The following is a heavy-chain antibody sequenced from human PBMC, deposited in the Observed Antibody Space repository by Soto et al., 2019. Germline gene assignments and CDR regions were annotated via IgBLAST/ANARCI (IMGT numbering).Heavy chain of an antibody. CDR2: TSYDGNNE. J-gene: IGHJ4*02. CDR3: EKEKGVFNWATSYFDY. D-gene: IGHD1-1*01. V-gene: IGHV3-30*18. Sequence: GGSLRLSCAASGFTFSNYAMHWVRQAPGKGLEWVALTSYDGNNEYYTDSVKGRFTISRDNSKNTLFLQMNSPRPEDTAVYYCEKEKGVFNWATSYFDYWGQGALV. CDR1: GFTFSNYA.